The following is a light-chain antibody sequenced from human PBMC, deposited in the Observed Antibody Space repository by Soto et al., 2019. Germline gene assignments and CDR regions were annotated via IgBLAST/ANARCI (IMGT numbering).Light chain of an antibody. V-gene: IGKV3-15*01. CDR3: QQYNNWSVT. CDR1: QSVSSN. J-gene: IGKJ2*01. CDR2: GAS. Sequence: EIVMTQSPATLSVSPGERATLSCRASQSVSSNLAWYQQKPGQAPRLLIYGASTRATGIPSRFSGSGSGTEFTLTISIMKSEDFAVYYGQQYNNWSVTFGQGTKL.